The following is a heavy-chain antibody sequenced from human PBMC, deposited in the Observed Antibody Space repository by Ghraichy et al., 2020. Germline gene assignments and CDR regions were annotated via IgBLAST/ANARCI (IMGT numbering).Heavy chain of an antibody. J-gene: IGHJ5*02. CDR3: AANYGVNSYLDP. CDR1: GESISSYY. Sequence: SETLSLTCTVSGESISSYYGSWIRQPAGKGLEWIGRIYNDGITNYNPALKSRVTMSVDTSKNQYSLKLTSVTAADTAVYYCAANYGVNSYLDPWGQGTLVIVSS. CDR2: IYNDGIT. D-gene: IGHD4-23*01. V-gene: IGHV4-4*07.